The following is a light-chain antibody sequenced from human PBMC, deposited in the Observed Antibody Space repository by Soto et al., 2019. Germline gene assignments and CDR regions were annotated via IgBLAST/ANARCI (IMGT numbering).Light chain of an antibody. CDR1: QSISSY. Sequence: DIQMTHSRSSLSASVGDRVTITCRSSQSISSYLNWYQQKPGKAPKLLIYAASSLQSGVPSRFSGSGSGTDFTLTISSLQPEDFATYYCQQSYSTPRTFGQGTKVDIK. V-gene: IGKV1-39*01. CDR2: AAS. CDR3: QQSYSTPRT. J-gene: IGKJ1*01.